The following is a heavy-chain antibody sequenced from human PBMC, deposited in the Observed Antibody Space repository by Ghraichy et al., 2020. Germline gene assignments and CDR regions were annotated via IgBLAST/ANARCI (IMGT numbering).Heavy chain of an antibody. D-gene: IGHD5-12*01. CDR3: AKDRGAGVATIFDAFDI. CDR1: GFTFSSYA. V-gene: IGHV3-23*01. CDR2: ISGSGGST. J-gene: IGHJ3*02. Sequence: GGSLRLSCAASGFTFSSYAMSWVRQAPGKGLEWVSAISGSGGSTYYADSVKGRFTISRDNSKNTLYLQMNSLRAEDTAVYYCAKDRGAGVATIFDAFDIWGQGTMVTVSS.